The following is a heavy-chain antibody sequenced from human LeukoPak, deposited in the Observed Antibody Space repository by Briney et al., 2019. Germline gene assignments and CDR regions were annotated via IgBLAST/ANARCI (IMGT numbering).Heavy chain of an antibody. CDR2: INPNSGGT. J-gene: IGHJ4*02. CDR1: GYTFTGYY. V-gene: IGHV1-2*02. D-gene: IGHD2-21*01. Sequence: ASVKVSCKASGYTFTGYYMHWVRQAPGQGPEWMGWINPNSGGTNYAQKFQGRVTMTRDTSISTAYMELSRLRSDDTAVYYCARVAVVIAYFDYWGQGTLVTVSS. CDR3: ARVAVVIAYFDY.